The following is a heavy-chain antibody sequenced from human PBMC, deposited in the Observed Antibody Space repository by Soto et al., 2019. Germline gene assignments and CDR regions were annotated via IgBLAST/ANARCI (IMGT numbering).Heavy chain of an antibody. D-gene: IGHD5-12*01. J-gene: IGHJ6*02. V-gene: IGHV1-46*01. CDR3: VQEWLLLKARPDKYYGFDV. Sequence: QVQLVQSGAEVKKPGASVKVSCRASGYTFTNYYMHCVRQAPGQVLERMGIIHPIVGNTSYAKKFKGRVTLTRDTSTSTVDMELTSLRSDDTAVYYCVQEWLLLKARPDKYYGFDVRGQGTTVIVSS. CDR1: GYTFTNYY. CDR2: IHPIVGNT.